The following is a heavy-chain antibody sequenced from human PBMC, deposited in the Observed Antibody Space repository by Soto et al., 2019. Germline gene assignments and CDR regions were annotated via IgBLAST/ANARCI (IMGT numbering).Heavy chain of an antibody. V-gene: IGHV3-11*01. D-gene: IGHD1-26*01. CDR1: GFTFSDYY. J-gene: IGHJ4*02. CDR3: ARDPVSEVGATRGFDY. Sequence: QVQLVESGGGLVKPGGSLRLSCAASGFTFSDYYMSWIRQAPGKGLEWVSYISSSGSTRYYADSVKGRFTISRDNAKNSLYLQMNSLIAEDTAVYYCARDPVSEVGATRGFDYWGQGTLVTVSS. CDR2: ISSSGSTR.